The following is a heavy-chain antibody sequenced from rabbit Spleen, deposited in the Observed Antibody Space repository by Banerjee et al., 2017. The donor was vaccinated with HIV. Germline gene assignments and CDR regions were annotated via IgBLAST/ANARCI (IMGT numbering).Heavy chain of an antibody. CDR2: IYTGNGKN. CDR1: GVSFSSGYD. J-gene: IGHJ4*01. CDR3: ARDLVAVIGWNFSL. Sequence: QSLEESGGDLVKPGASLTLTCKASGVSFSSGYDMCWVRQAPGKGLEWIGFIYTGNGKNYYASWAKGRFTISKTSSTKVTLQMTSLTAADTATYFCARDLVAVIGWNFSLWGPGTLVTVS. D-gene: IGHD1-1*01. V-gene: IGHV1S40*01.